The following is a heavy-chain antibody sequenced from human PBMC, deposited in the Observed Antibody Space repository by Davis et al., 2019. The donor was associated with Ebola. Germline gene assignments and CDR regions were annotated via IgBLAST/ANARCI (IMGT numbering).Heavy chain of an antibody. CDR3: ARDWAGGATDY. CDR1: GLTFSNSW. V-gene: IGHV3-7*01. CDR2: INQDGSVT. J-gene: IGHJ4*02. D-gene: IGHD3-16*01. Sequence: GGSLRLSCTASGLTFSNSWMSWVRQPPGKGLEWVANINQDGSVTNYVNSVKGRFTISRENAKNSVYLQMNSLRAEDTAIYYCARDWAGGATDYWGQGTLVTVSS.